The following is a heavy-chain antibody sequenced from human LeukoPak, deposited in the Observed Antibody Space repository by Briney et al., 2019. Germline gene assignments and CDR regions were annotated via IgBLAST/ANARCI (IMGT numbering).Heavy chain of an antibody. CDR2: ISAYNGNT. J-gene: IGHJ4*02. Sequence: GASVKVSCKASGGTFSSYAISWVRQAPGQGLEWMGWISAYNGNTNYAQKLQGRVTMTTDTSTSTAYMELRSLRSDDTAVYYCARDDAVSFCFDYWGQGTLVTVSS. V-gene: IGHV1-18*01. D-gene: IGHD3-3*01. CDR3: ARDDAVSFCFDY. CDR1: GGTFSSYA.